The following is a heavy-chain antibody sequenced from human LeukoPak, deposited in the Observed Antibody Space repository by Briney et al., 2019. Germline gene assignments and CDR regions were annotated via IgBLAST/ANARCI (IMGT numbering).Heavy chain of an antibody. CDR2: LSGSGDTT. J-gene: IGHJ4*02. D-gene: IGHD3-22*01. CDR3: AKGLRSSGYSLFDY. CDR1: GFTFHNYA. Sequence: GGSLRLSCAASGFTFHNYAIHWVRQAPGKGLEWVSALSGSGDTTYYADSVKGRFTIPRDNSKDTLYLQMNSLRAEDTAVYYCAKGLRSSGYSLFDYWGQGTLVTVSS. V-gene: IGHV3-23*01.